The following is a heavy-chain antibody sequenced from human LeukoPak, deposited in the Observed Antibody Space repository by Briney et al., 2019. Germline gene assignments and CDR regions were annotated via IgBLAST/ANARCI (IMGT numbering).Heavy chain of an antibody. D-gene: IGHD6-6*01. CDR3: AREDPEYSSSSGSDHFQH. Sequence: GGSLRLSCAASGFTFSSYSMNWVRQAPGKGLEWVSSISSSSSYIYYADSVKGRFTISRDNAKNSLYLQMNSLRAEDTAVYYCAREDPEYSSSSGSDHFQHWGQGTLVTVSS. CDR1: GFTFSSYS. V-gene: IGHV3-21*06. CDR2: ISSSSSYI. J-gene: IGHJ1*01.